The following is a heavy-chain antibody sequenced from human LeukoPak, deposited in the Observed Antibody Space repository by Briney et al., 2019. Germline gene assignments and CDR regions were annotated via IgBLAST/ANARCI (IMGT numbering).Heavy chain of an antibody. CDR3: ARVKGDFWSGYYVDY. D-gene: IGHD3-3*01. J-gene: IGHJ4*02. Sequence: PGGSLRLSCAASGFTFSSYSMNWVRQAPGKGLEWVSSISSSSSYIYYADSVKGRFTISRDNAKNSLYLQMNSLRAEDTAVYYCARVKGDFWSGYYVDYWGQGTLVTVSS. CDR1: GFTFSSYS. CDR2: ISSSSSYI. V-gene: IGHV3-21*01.